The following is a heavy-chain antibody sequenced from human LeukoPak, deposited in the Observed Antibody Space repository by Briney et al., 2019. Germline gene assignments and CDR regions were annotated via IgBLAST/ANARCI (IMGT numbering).Heavy chain of an antibody. D-gene: IGHD2-2*01. CDR3: ARSPTDIVVVPAATSMTNWFDP. J-gene: IGHJ5*02. CDR2: INPNSGGT. Sequence: ASVKVSCKASGYTFTGYYMHWVRQAPGQGLEWMGWINPNSGGTNYAQKFQGRVTMTRDTSISTAYMELSRLRSDVTAVYYCARSPTDIVVVPAATSMTNWFDPWGQGTLVTVSS. V-gene: IGHV1-2*02. CDR1: GYTFTGYY.